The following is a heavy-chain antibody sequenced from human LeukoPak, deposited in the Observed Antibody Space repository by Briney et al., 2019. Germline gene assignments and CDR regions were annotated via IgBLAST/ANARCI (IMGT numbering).Heavy chain of an antibody. CDR1: GYTFTSYD. J-gene: IGHJ4*02. CDR3: ARGRGGRIWSGYYNY. Sequence: GASVKVSCKASGYTFTSYDINWVRQATGQGLEWMGWTNPNSGNTGYAQKFQGRVTITRNTSISTAYMELSSLRSEDAAVYYCARGRGGRIWSGYYNYWGQGTLVTVSS. D-gene: IGHD3-3*01. V-gene: IGHV1-8*03. CDR2: TNPNSGNT.